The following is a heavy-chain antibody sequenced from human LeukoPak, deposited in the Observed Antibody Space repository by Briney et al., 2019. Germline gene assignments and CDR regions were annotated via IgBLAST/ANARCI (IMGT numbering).Heavy chain of an antibody. V-gene: IGHV3-7*01. J-gene: IGHJ4*02. CDR3: ARESYCGDDCYSYFDY. D-gene: IGHD2-21*02. CDR1: GFTFSSYW. Sequence: PGGSLRLSWAASGFTFSSYWISWVRQAPGKGLEWVANIKQDGSEKSYVDSVKGRFTISRDNAKNSLYLQINSLRAEDTAVYYCARESYCGDDCYSYFDYWGQGTLVTVST. CDR2: IKQDGSEK.